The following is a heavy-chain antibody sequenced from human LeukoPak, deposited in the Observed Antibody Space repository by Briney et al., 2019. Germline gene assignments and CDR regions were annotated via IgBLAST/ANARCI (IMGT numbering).Heavy chain of an antibody. J-gene: IGHJ4*02. CDR3: ASVFES. CDR2: INHDGTGT. V-gene: IGHV3-74*01. Sequence: GGSLRLSCAASGWMHWVRQAPGKGLVWVSGINHDGTGTYYAASVKGRFTISRDNAKNTVYLQMNSLSAEDTAVYYCASVFESWGQGFLVTVSS. CDR1: GW.